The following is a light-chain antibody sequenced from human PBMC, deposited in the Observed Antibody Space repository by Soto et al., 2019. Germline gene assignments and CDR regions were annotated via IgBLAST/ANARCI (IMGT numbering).Light chain of an antibody. Sequence: DILMTQSPATVSVSLGDSVSLSCRANESISNNLAWYQQKPGQPPRLLIYSASTRAPGIPARVSGGGSGTQFSLTISSLRSEDFALYYCHQYNEWPRGTFGPGTKVEI. CDR3: HQYNEWPRGT. V-gene: IGKV3D-15*01. CDR1: ESISNN. CDR2: SAS. J-gene: IGKJ1*01.